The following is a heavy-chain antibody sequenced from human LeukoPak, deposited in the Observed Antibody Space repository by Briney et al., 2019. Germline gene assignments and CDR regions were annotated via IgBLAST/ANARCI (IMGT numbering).Heavy chain of an antibody. V-gene: IGHV3-33*06. CDR1: GFTFSSYG. CDR3: AKSSSVLLDY. D-gene: IGHD6-13*01. J-gene: IGHJ4*02. CDR2: IWYDGSNK. Sequence: PGGSLRLSCATSGFTFSSYGMHWVRQAPGKGLEWVAVIWYDGSNKYYADPVKGRFTISRDNSKNTLYLQMNSLRAEDTAVYYCAKSSSVLLDYWGQGTLVTVSS.